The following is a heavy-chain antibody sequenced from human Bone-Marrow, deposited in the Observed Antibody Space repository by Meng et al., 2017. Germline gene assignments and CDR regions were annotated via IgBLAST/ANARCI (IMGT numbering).Heavy chain of an antibody. V-gene: IGHV4-39*01. CDR1: GGSISSNNYY. CDR3: ARRGGSSSGNVDY. CDR2: IYYRGST. D-gene: IGHD6-6*01. J-gene: IGHJ4*02. Sequence: QLQLQESGPGLVKPSETLSLTCTVPGGSISSNNYYWGWIRQPPGKGLEWIGTIYYRGSTYYNPSLKSRVTISVDTSKNQFSLKLSSVTAADTAVYYCARRGGSSSGNVDYWGQGTLVTVSS.